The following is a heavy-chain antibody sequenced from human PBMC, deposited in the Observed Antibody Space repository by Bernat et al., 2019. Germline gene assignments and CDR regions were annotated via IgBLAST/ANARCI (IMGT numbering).Heavy chain of an antibody. Sequence: EVQLVASGGGLVQPGGSLRLSCAASGFTFSRYWVTWVRQAPGKGLEWVANIKQDGIEKHYADSVKGRFTISRDNSKNTLYLQMNSLRAEDTAVYYCAKGVVVVAADAYFDYWGQGTLVTVSS. D-gene: IGHD2-15*01. CDR1: GFTFSRYW. CDR2: IKQDGIEK. J-gene: IGHJ4*02. CDR3: AKGVVVVAADAYFDY. V-gene: IGHV3-7*05.